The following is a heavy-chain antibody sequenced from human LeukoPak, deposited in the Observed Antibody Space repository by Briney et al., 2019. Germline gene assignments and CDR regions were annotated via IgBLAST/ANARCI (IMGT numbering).Heavy chain of an antibody. Sequence: GGSLRLSCAASGFTFSSYWMSWVRQAPGKGLEWVANIKQDGSEKYYVDSVKGRFTISRDNAKNSLYLQMNSLRAEDTAVYYCARESGYCSSTRCSHLGHWFDPWGQGTLVTVSS. V-gene: IGHV3-7*01. CDR3: ARESGYCSSTRCSHLGHWFDP. CDR2: IKQDGSEK. D-gene: IGHD2-2*01. CDR1: GFTFSSYW. J-gene: IGHJ5*02.